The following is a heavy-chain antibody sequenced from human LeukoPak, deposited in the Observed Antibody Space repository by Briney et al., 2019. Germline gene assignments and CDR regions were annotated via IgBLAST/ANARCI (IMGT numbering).Heavy chain of an antibody. Sequence: SQTLSLTCAISGDSVSTNSASWNWIRQSPSRGLEWLGRTYYKSKWYNDYSVSVKSRITVIPDTSKNQFSLQLNSVTAEDTAVYFCARGHRFAFVYWGQGTLVTVSS. CDR1: GDSVSTNSAS. CDR2: TYYKSKWYN. V-gene: IGHV6-1*01. J-gene: IGHJ4*02. D-gene: IGHD3-10*01. CDR3: ARGHRFAFVY.